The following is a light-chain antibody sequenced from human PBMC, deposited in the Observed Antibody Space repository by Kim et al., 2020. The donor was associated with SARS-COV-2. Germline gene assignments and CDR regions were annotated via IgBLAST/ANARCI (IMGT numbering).Light chain of an antibody. Sequence: VSPGTKARSTGAGDKVGDENLCWYQPKPGQSLVVDIDQDTTRSSGIPDRCSGSKSGNTATLTISGTQDMDEADYSCQVWDRSTVVFGGGTQLTVL. V-gene: IGLV3-1*01. CDR1: KVGDEN. CDR2: QDT. J-gene: IGLJ2*01. CDR3: QVWDRSTVV.